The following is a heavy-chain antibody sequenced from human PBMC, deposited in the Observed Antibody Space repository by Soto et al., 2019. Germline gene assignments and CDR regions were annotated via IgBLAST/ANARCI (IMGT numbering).Heavy chain of an antibody. CDR1: GFTFSNAR. D-gene: IGHD4-17*01. Sequence: QLVESGGGLVEPGGSLRLSCAASGFTFSNARMTWVRQAPGKGLEWVGRIKSKSDGGTTDYAAPVKGRFTISRDDSKNTLYLQMNSLKIEDTAVYVCVTRYGDPDAFDLWGQGTMVTVSS. J-gene: IGHJ3*01. V-gene: IGHV3-15*01. CDR3: VTRYGDPDAFDL. CDR2: IKSKSDGGTT.